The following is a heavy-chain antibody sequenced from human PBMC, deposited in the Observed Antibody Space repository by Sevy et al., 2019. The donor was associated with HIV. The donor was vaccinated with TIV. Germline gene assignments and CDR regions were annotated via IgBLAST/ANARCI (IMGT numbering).Heavy chain of an antibody. D-gene: IGHD2-2*01. V-gene: IGHV3-33*01. CDR3: ARDRYCSSRCYNWIDP. J-gene: IGHJ5*02. Sequence: GGSLRLSCAASGFAFNTFGMHWVRRAPGKGLEWVAFISFDENIEYYADSVKGRFTISRDNSKNMLYLQMNSLRAEETAMYYCARDRYCSSRCYNWIDPWGQGTLVTVSS. CDR1: GFAFNTFG. CDR2: ISFDENIE.